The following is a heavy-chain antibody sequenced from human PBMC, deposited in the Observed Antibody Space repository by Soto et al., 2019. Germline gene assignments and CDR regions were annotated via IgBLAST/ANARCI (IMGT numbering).Heavy chain of an antibody. D-gene: IGHD1-20*01. V-gene: IGHV3-15*01. J-gene: IGHJ3*02. CDR1: GFTFSNAW. CDR3: TTGAYNWNNVRAFDI. CDR2: IKSKTDGGTT. Sequence: GGSLRLSCAASGFTFSNAWMSWVRQAPGKGLEWVGRIKSKTDGGTTDYAAPVKGRFTISRDDSKNTLYLQMNSLKTEDTAVYYCTTGAYNWNNVRAFDIWGQGPMVTVS.